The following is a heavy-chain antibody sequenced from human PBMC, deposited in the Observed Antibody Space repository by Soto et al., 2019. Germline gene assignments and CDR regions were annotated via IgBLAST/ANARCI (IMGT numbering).Heavy chain of an antibody. V-gene: IGHV1-2*04. CDR2: GGT. CDR3: ARDRLWGSSWHYYYYYGMDV. D-gene: IGHD6-13*01. J-gene: IGHJ6*02. Sequence: GGTNYAQQFQGWVTMTRDTSISTAYMELSRLRSDDTAVYYCARDRLWGSSWHYYYYYGMDVWGQGTTVTVSS.